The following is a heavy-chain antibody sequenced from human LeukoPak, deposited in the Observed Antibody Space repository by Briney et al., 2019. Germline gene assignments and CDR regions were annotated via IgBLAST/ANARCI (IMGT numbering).Heavy chain of an antibody. D-gene: IGHD3-3*01. CDR2: ISAYNSNT. J-gene: IGHJ4*02. Sequence: GESLKISCKGSGYSFTYWISWVRQAPGQGLEWMGWISAYNSNTNYAQKLQGRATMTTDTSTSTAYMELGSLRSDDTAVYYCARDRRDRYYDFWSGYSRGGYFDYWGQGTLVTVSS. CDR1: GYSFTYW. V-gene: IGHV1-18*04. CDR3: ARDRRDRYYDFWSGYSRGGYFDY.